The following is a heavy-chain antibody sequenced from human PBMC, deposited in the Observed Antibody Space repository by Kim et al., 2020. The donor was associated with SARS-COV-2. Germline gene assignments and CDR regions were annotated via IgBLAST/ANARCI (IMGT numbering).Heavy chain of an antibody. J-gene: IGHJ6*02. CDR3: ARDQSSSGIAAAGTRKFYYYYGMDV. CDR1: GFTFSSYS. D-gene: IGHD6-13*01. V-gene: IGHV3-21*01. Sequence: GGSLRLSCAASGFTFSSYSMNWVRQAPGKGLEWVSSISSSSYIYYADSVKGRFTISRDNAKNSLYLQMNSLRAEDTAVYYCARDQSSSGIAAAGTRKFYYYYGMDVWGQGTTVTVSS. CDR2: ISSSSYI.